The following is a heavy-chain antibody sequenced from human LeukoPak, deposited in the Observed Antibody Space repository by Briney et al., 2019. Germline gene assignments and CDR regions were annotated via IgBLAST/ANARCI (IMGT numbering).Heavy chain of an antibody. D-gene: IGHD6-19*01. CDR1: GFTFSSYG. Sequence: GSLRLSCAASGFTFSSYGMHWVRQAPVKGLEWVAVIWYGGSNKYYADSVKGRFTISRDNSKNTLYLQMNSLRAEDTAVYYCAKEGSSGWYDYCYMDVWGKGTTVTVSS. J-gene: IGHJ6*03. CDR3: AKEGSSGWYDYCYMDV. V-gene: IGHV3-30*02. CDR2: IWYGGSNK.